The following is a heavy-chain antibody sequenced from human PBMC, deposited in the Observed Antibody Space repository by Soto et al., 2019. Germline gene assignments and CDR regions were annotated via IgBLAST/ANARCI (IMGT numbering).Heavy chain of an antibody. J-gene: IGHJ2*01. V-gene: IGHV4-34*01. CDR2: IDHGGST. D-gene: IGHD4-17*01. CDR1: GGSFSGYY. Sequence: SETLSLTCAVYGGSFSGYYWSWIRQPPGKGLEWIGEIDHGGSTNFNPSLKSRVTISVDKSKNQFSLKLSSVTAADAAVYYCAKHLKTTVTVYWYFDLWGRGTLVTVSS. CDR3: AKHLKTTVTVYWYFDL.